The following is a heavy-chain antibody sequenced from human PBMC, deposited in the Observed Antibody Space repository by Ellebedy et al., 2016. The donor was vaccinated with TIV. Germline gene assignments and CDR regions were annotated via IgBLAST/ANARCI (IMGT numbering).Heavy chain of an antibody. CDR1: GYSFTIYW. J-gene: IGHJ4*02. CDR3: ARHELGENAAFDY. V-gene: IGHV5-10-1*01. CDR2: IDAGDSRA. D-gene: IGHD7-27*01. Sequence: GESLKISCRASGYSFTIYWITWVRQMPGKGLEWMGRIDAGDSRAHYSPSFQGHITISTDKSTRIAYLQWSSLRASDTAMYYCARHELGENAAFDYWGQGTQVTVSS.